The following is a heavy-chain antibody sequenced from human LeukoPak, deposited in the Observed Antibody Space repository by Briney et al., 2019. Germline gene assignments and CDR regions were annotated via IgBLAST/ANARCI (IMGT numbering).Heavy chain of an antibody. Sequence: ASVKVSSKASGYSFTKYGISCVRQAPGQGLEWMGWISAYNGYTNYAQKLQGRVTMTTDTSTTTGYMELRSRISDDAAVYDCGRVRAGATSPCFDPGGQGTLVTVSS. V-gene: IGHV1-18*01. D-gene: IGHD1-26*01. CDR3: GRVRAGATSPCFDP. CDR2: ISAYNGYT. J-gene: IGHJ5*02. CDR1: GYSFTKYG.